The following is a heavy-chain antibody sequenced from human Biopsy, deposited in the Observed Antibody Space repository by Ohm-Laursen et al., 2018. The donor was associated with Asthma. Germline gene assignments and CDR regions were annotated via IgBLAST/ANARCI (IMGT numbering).Heavy chain of an antibody. CDR2: ISSSSSYI. D-gene: IGHD3-9*01. V-gene: IGHV3-21*04. CDR3: AKDRDYDILTGPPGFDY. J-gene: IGHJ4*02. Sequence: SLRLSCTAFGFTFSSYSMNWVRQAPGKGLEWVSSISSSSSYIYYADSVKGRFTISRDNAKNSLYLQMNSLRAEDTAVYYCAKDRDYDILTGPPGFDYWGQGTLVTVSS. CDR1: GFTFSSYS.